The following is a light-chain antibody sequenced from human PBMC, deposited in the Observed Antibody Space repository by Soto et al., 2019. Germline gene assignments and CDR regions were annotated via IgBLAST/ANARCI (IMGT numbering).Light chain of an antibody. CDR2: EVS. Sequence: QSALTQPASVSGSPGQSITISCTGSSSDVGGYNYVSWYQHHPGKAPKLLIFEVSNRPSGVSHRFSGSKSGNTASLTISGLRAEDEADYYCSSYTSSTTRVFGGGTKVTVL. V-gene: IGLV2-14*01. CDR3: SSYTSSTTRV. CDR1: SSDVGGYNY. J-gene: IGLJ3*02.